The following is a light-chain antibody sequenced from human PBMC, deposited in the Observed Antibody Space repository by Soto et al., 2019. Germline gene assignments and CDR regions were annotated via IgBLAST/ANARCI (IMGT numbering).Light chain of an antibody. CDR3: QQYSNWPVT. V-gene: IGKV3-15*01. J-gene: IGKJ1*01. CDR1: QSVISN. Sequence: EIVLTQSPGTLSLSPGERATLSCRASQSVISNFAWYQQKPGQAPGLLIYGASTRATGIPARFSGSGSGTEFTLTISSLQSEDFAVYYCQQYSNWPVTFGQGTKVDIK. CDR2: GAS.